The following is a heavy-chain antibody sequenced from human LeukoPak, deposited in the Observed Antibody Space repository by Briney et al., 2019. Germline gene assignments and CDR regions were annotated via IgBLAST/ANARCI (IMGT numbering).Heavy chain of an antibody. CDR2: FSGSGGST. Sequence: GGSLRLSCAAPGFTFSSYAMSWVRQAPGKGLEWVSTFSGSGGSTHYADSVKGRFTISRDNSKNTLYLQMNSLRAEDTAIYYCAKNGDRGAYCTGGTCYPYFYYYMDVWGKGTTVTI. V-gene: IGHV3-23*01. J-gene: IGHJ6*03. CDR3: AKNGDRGAYCTGGTCYPYFYYYMDV. CDR1: GFTFSSYA. D-gene: IGHD2-15*01.